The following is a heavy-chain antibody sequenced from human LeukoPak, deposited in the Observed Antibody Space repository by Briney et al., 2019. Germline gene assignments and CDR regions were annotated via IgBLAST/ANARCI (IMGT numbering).Heavy chain of an antibody. V-gene: IGHV3-7*01. CDR2: IKQDGSEK. CDR3: TRDLLYSSGLDY. Sequence: GGSLRLSCAASGFTFSSFWMSWVRQAPGKGLGWQANIKQDGSEKYYVDSVKGRFTISRDNAKNSLYLQMNSLRAEDTAVYYCTRDLLYSSGLDYWGQGTLVTVSS. CDR1: GFTFSSFW. J-gene: IGHJ4*02. D-gene: IGHD3-22*01.